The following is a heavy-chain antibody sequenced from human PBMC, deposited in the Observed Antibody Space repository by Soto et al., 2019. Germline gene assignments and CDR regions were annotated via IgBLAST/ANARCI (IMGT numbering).Heavy chain of an antibody. CDR2: VNDSGGKT. CDR1: GFTFTTYA. CDR3: SKGFIVASTTPEFDY. Sequence: EVQLLESGGGLVQPGGSLRLSCAASGFTFTTYAMSWVRQAPGKGLEWVSGVNDSGGKTSYADSVKGRFTISRDNSKNTLYLQMNSLSAEDAAVYYCSKGFIVASTTPEFDYLGQGTLVTVSS. J-gene: IGHJ4*02. V-gene: IGHV3-23*01. D-gene: IGHD1-26*01.